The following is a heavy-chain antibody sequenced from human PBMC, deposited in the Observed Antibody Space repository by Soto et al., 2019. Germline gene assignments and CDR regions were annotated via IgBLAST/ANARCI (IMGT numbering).Heavy chain of an antibody. D-gene: IGHD5-12*01. V-gene: IGHV3-33*01. CDR2: IWYDGSNK. Sequence: PGGSLRLSCGASGFTFRSYGMHWVRQAPGKGLEWVAAIWYDGSNKYYADSVKGRFTISRDNSKNTLYLQMNSLRAEDTAVYYRAPDKGYSGYDRYYGMDVWGQGTTVTVS. J-gene: IGHJ6*02. CDR1: GFTFRSYG. CDR3: APDKGYSGYDRYYGMDV.